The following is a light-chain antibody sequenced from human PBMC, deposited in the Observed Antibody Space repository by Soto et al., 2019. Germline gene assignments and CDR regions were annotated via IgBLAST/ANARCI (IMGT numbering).Light chain of an antibody. CDR1: QSGSSSY. CDR2: GAS. V-gene: IGKV3-20*01. CDR3: QKYGSSS. J-gene: IGKJ3*01. Sequence: EIGLTQSPGTLSLSPGERATLSCRASQSGSSSYLAWYQQKPGQAPRLLIYGASSRATGIPDRFSGSGSGTDFTLTISRLEPEDFAVYYCQKYGSSSFGPGTKVDIK.